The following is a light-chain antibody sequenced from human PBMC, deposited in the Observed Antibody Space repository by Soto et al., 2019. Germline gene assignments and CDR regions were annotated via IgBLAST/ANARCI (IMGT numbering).Light chain of an antibody. Sequence: PGTLSLSPGEGATLSCRASQSVSTNFFAWYQQKPGQAPRLLIYGASTRATGIPDRFSGSGSGTDFTLTISRLEPEDFAVYYCQQYGRTSWTFGQGTKVDIK. V-gene: IGKV3-20*01. J-gene: IGKJ1*01. CDR1: QSVSTNF. CDR3: QQYGRTSWT. CDR2: GAS.